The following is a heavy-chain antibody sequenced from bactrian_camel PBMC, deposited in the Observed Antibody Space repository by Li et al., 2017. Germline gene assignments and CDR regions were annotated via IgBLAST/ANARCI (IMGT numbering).Heavy chain of an antibody. CDR2: IYSDGST. J-gene: IGHJ4*01. CDR3: AAGPLAVTADCLSASWLGERY. V-gene: IGHV3S53*01. Sequence: QVQLVESGGGTVQAGGSLGLSCAVSAYTYKTHYMGWFRQAPGKEREAVARIYSDGSTIYGESTEGRFTVSRDNDKNLLFLQMNSLKPDDTAVYYCAAGPLAVTADCLSASWLGERYWGQGTQVTVS. D-gene: IGHD5*01. CDR1: AYTYKTHY.